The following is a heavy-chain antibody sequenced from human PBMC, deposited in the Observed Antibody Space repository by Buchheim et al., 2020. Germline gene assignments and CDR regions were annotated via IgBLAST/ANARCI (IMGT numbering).Heavy chain of an antibody. CDR1: GYTFTSYY. CDR3: ARGGIWVAAAGTGWFDP. V-gene: IGHV1-46*03. D-gene: IGHD6-13*01. Sequence: QVQLVQSGAEVKKPGASVKVSCKASGYTFTSYYVHWVRQAPGQGLEWMGIINPSGGSTSYAQKFQGRVTMTRDTSTSTVYMELSSLRSEDTAVYYCARGGIWVAAAGTGWFDPWGQGTL. CDR2: INPSGGST. J-gene: IGHJ5*02.